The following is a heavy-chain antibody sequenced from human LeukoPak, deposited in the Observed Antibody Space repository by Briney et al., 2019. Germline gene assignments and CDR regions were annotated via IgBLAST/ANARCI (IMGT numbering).Heavy chain of an antibody. CDR2: FDPEDGET. CDR1: GYTLTELS. CDR3: ATGRRDGYSGDWFDP. V-gene: IGHV1-24*01. D-gene: IGHD5-24*01. J-gene: IGHJ5*02. Sequence: ASVKVSCKVSGYTLTELSMHWARQAPGKGLEWMGGFDPEDGETIYAQKFQGRVTMTEDTSTDTAYVELSSLRSEDTAVYYCATGRRDGYSGDWFDPRGQGTLVTVSS.